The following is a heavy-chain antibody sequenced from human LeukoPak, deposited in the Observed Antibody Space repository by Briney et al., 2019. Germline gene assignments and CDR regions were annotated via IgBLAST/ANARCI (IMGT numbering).Heavy chain of an antibody. V-gene: IGHV3-53*01. CDR3: ANLPTGKY. D-gene: IGHD2-8*02. CDR2: IYSGGSA. Sequence: PGGSLRLSCAASGFTVSSNYMSWVRQAPGKGLEWVPVIYSGGSAYYADSLKGRFTISRDNSKNTLYLQMNSLTAEDTAVYYCANLPTGKYWGQGTLVTVSS. CDR1: GFTVSSNY. J-gene: IGHJ4*02.